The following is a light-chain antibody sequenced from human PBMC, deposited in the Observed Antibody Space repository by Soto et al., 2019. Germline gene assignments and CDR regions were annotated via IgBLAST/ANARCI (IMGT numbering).Light chain of an antibody. CDR1: QRVNSN. J-gene: IGKJ1*01. V-gene: IGKV3-15*01. Sequence: ETVMTQSPATLSVSPGERATLSCRASQRVNSNLAWYQQKLGQAPRVLIYGASTRATGIPDRFSGSGSGTEFILTISSLQSEDFAVYYCQEYNTWPWTFGQGTKVDIK. CDR3: QEYNTWPWT. CDR2: GAS.